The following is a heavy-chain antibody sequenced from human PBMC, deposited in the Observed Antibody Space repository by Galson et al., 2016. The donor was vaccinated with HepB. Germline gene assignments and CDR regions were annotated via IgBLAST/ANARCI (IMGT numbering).Heavy chain of an antibody. D-gene: IGHD2-21*02. CDR3: WGDRCGGNCYLRSSIDN. V-gene: IGHV4-39*06. CDR2: IYSSGST. J-gene: IGHJ4*02. Sequence: SETLSLTCTVSGDSIGSNRYFWGWIRQPPGKGLEWIGSIYSSGSTYYNPSLMSRVSISVDTSKNQFPLKLSSVTAADTAVYYCWGDRCGGNCYLRSSIDNWGQGRLVTVSS. CDR1: GDSIGSNRYF.